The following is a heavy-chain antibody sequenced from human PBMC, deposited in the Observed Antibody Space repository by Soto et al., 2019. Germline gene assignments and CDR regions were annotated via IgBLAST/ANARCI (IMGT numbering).Heavy chain of an antibody. J-gene: IGHJ4*02. Sequence: PGGSLRLSCAASGFTFSDYAMNWVRQAPGEGLEWVSAISGNGGGTYYADSVKGRFTISRDNSKNTVYLQMNSLRAQDTAVYYCAKGDSGGFPPYSDYWGRGTLVTVSS. CDR2: ISGNGGGT. CDR1: GFTFSDYA. CDR3: AKGDSGGFPPYSDY. D-gene: IGHD3-22*01. V-gene: IGHV3-23*01.